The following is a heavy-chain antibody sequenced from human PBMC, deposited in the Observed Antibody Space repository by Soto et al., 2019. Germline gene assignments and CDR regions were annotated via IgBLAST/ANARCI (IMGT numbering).Heavy chain of an antibody. CDR3: ARLEVEGMYYYDSSGYYPPDW. CDR2: ISAYNGNT. Sequence: ASVKVSCKASGYTFTSYGISWVRQAPGQGLEWMGWISAYNGNTNYAQKLQGRVTMTTDTSTSTAYMELRSLRSDDTAVYYCARLEVEGMYYYDSSGYYPPDWWGHGTLVTVSS. D-gene: IGHD3-22*01. V-gene: IGHV1-18*04. CDR1: GYTFTSYG. J-gene: IGHJ4*01.